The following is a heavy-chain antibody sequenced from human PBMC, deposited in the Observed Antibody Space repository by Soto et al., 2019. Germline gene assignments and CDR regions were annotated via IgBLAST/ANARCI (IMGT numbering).Heavy chain of an antibody. Sequence: SETLSLTCTVSGGSISSRGYYWGWIRQPPGKGLEWIGSIYYSGSTYYNPSLKSRVTISVDTSKNQFSLKLSSVTAADTAVYYCARLGYFPYYFDYWGQGTLVTVSS. CDR2: IYYSGST. CDR1: GGSISSRGYY. V-gene: IGHV4-39*01. J-gene: IGHJ4*02. CDR3: ARLGYFPYYFDY. D-gene: IGHD1-1*01.